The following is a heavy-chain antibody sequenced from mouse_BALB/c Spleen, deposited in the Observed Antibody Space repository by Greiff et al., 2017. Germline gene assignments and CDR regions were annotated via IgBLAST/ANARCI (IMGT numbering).Heavy chain of an antibody. D-gene: IGHD2-2*01. CDR1: GYTFSSYW. CDR3: ARRGYEAWFAY. CDR2: ILPGSGST. J-gene: IGHJ3*01. Sequence: VQLQQSGAELMKPGASVKISCKATGYTFSSYWIEWVKQRPGHGLEWIGEILPGSGSTNYNEKFKGKATFTADTSSNTAYMQLSSLTSEDSAVYYCARRGYEAWFAYWGQGTLVTVSA. V-gene: IGHV1-9*01.